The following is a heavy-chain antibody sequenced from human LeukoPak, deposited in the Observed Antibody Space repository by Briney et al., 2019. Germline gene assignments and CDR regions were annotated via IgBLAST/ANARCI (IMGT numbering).Heavy chain of an antibody. D-gene: IGHD3-10*01. V-gene: IGHV3-20*04. CDR3: ARGSRPHYYGSGSYAVEYYFDY. Sequence: GGSLRLSCAASGFTFDDYGMSWVRQAPGKGLEWVSGINWNGGSTGYADSVKGRFTISRDNAKNSLYLQMNSLRAEDTALYYCARGSRPHYYGSGSYAVEYYFDYWGQGTLVTVSS. J-gene: IGHJ4*02. CDR2: INWNGGST. CDR1: GFTFDDYG.